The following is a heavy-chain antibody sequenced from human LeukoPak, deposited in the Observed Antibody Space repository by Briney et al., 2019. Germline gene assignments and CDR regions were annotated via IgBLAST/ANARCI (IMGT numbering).Heavy chain of an antibody. CDR1: GFTFISYA. CDR3: ARDNGGFDY. D-gene: IGHD3-10*01. J-gene: IGHJ4*02. Sequence: GGSLRLSCAASGFTFISYAMHWVRQAPGKGLEWVAVISYDGSNKYYADSVEGRFTISRDNSKNTLYLQVSSLRAEDTAVYYCARDNGGFDYWGQGTLVTVSS. CDR2: ISYDGSNK. V-gene: IGHV3-30*04.